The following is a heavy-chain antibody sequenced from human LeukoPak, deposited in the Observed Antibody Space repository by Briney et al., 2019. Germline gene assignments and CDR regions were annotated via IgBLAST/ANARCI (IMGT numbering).Heavy chain of an antibody. CDR2: MNPNSGNT. Sequence: ASVKVSCKASGYTFTSYDINWVRQATGQGLEWMGWMNPNSGNTGYAQKFQGRVTMTRNTSISTAYMELSSLRSEDTAVYYCARISDSSGYYGFDYWGQGTLVTVSS. J-gene: IGHJ4*02. D-gene: IGHD3-22*01. CDR3: ARISDSSGYYGFDY. CDR1: GYTFTSYD. V-gene: IGHV1-8*01.